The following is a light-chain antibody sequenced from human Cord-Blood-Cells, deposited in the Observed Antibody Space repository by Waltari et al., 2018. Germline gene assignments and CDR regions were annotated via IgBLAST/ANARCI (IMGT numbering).Light chain of an antibody. Sequence: DCHLTQSPSSQPASVGDRLTLTCRASQSISSWLGWYQQKPGKAPRHPIYKASSLESGVPSRFSGSGSGTEFTLTISSLQPDDFATYYCQQYNSYSYSFGQGTKLEIK. V-gene: IGKV1-5*03. CDR1: QSISSW. CDR2: KAS. J-gene: IGKJ2*03. CDR3: QQYNSYSYS.